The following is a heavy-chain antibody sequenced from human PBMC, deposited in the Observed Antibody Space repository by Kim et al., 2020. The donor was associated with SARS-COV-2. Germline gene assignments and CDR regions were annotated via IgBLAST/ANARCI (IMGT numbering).Heavy chain of an antibody. J-gene: IGHJ4*02. V-gene: IGHV3-23*02. D-gene: IGHD2-2*02. Sequence: VKGRFTISGDNSKNTLYLHMNSLRAEDTAVYYCAKEGLFCISTSCYSTFDSWGQGTLVTVSS. CDR3: AKEGLFCISTSCYSTFDS.